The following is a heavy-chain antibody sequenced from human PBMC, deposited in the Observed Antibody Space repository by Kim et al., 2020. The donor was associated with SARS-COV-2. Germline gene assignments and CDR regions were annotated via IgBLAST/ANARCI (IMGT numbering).Heavy chain of an antibody. CDR2: IKSKTDGGTT. Sequence: GGSLRLSCAASGFTFSNAWMSWVRQAPGKGLEWVGRIKSKTDGGTTDYAAPVKGRFTISRDDSKNTLYLQMNSLKTEDTAVYYCTTGPPVYYDILTGYRDAFDIWGQGTMVTVSS. J-gene: IGHJ3*02. CDR1: GFTFSNAW. V-gene: IGHV3-15*01. CDR3: TTGPPVYYDILTGYRDAFDI. D-gene: IGHD3-9*01.